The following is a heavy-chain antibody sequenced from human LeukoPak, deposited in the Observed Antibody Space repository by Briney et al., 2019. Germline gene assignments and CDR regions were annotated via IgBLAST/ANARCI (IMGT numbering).Heavy chain of an antibody. Sequence: GGSLRLSCAASGFTVSTNYMSWVRQAPGKGLEWVSVIYTSGSTYYAGSVKGRFTISRDTSKNTLYLQMNSLRAEDTAVYYCAKDALYYYGSGLPSLWGQGTLVTVSS. J-gene: IGHJ4*02. CDR3: AKDALYYYGSGLPSL. CDR1: GFTVSTNY. CDR2: IYTSGST. D-gene: IGHD3-10*01. V-gene: IGHV3-53*01.